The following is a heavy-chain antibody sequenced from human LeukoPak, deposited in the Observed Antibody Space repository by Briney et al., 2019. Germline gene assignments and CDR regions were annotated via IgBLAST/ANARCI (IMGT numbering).Heavy chain of an antibody. CDR1: GFTFSGSA. V-gene: IGHV3-73*01. Sequence: GGSLKLSCAASGFTFSGSAMHWVRQASGKGLEWVGRIRSKANSYATAYAASVKGRFTISRDDSKNTAYLQMNSLKTEDTAVYYCAKDLTGILDWFDPWGQGTLVTVSS. CDR3: AKDLTGILDWFDP. CDR2: IRSKANSYAT. D-gene: IGHD6-13*01. J-gene: IGHJ5*02.